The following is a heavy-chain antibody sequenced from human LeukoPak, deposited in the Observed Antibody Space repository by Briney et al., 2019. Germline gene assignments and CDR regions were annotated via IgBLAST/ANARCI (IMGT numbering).Heavy chain of an antibody. J-gene: IGHJ3*02. V-gene: IGHV1-69*05. CDR1: GYTFTGYY. CDR3: ARGVTYYYDSSGYYEGDDAFDI. D-gene: IGHD3-22*01. Sequence: SVKVSCKASGYTFTGYYMHWVRQAPGQGLEWMGGIIPIFGTANYAQKFQGRVTITTDESTSTAYMELSSLRSEDTAVYYCARGVTYYYDSSGYYEGDDAFDIWGQGTMVTVSS. CDR2: IIPIFGTA.